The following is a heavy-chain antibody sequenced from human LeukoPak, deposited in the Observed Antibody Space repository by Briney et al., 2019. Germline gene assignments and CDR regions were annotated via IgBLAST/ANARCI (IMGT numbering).Heavy chain of an antibody. CDR1: GGSFSGYY. V-gene: IGHV4-34*01. J-gene: IGHJ3*02. Sequence: PSETLSLTCAVYGGSFSGYYWSWIRQPPGKGLEWIGEINHSGSTNYNPSLKSRVTISVDTSKNQFSLKLSSVTAVDTAVYYCARHDSSGHYNAFDIWGQGTMVTVSS. CDR2: INHSGST. D-gene: IGHD3-22*01. CDR3: ARHDSSGHYNAFDI.